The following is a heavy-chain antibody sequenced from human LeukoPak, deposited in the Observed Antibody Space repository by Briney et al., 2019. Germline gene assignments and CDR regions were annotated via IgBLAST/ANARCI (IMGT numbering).Heavy chain of an antibody. V-gene: IGHV1-8*01. D-gene: IGHD7-27*01. CDR1: GYTFTSYD. CDR3: ARDPPGDWGSHFDY. J-gene: IGHJ4*02. Sequence: GESLKISCKASGYTFTSYDINWVRQATGQGLEWMGWMNPNSGNTGYAQKFQGRVTMTRNTSISTAYMELSSLRSEDTAVYYCARDPPGDWGSHFDYWGQGTLVTVSS. CDR2: MNPNSGNT.